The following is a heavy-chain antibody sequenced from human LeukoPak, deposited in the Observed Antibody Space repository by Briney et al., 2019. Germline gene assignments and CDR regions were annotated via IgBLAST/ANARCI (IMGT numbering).Heavy chain of an antibody. D-gene: IGHD3-10*01. CDR3: ARDAGYYGSGTLIDY. CDR2: ISYDGSNK. J-gene: IGHJ4*02. CDR1: GFTFSSYA. V-gene: IGHV3-30-3*01. Sequence: PGGSLRLSCAASGFTFSSYAMHWVCQAPGKGLEWVAVISYDGSNKYYADSVKGRFTISRDNSKNTLYLQMNSLRAEDTAVYYCARDAGYYGSGTLIDYWGQGTLVTVSS.